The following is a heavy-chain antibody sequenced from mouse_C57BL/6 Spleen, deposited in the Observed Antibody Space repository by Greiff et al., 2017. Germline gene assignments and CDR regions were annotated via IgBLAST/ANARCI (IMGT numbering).Heavy chain of an antibody. Sequence: EVQRVESGGGLVKPGGSLKLSCAASGFTFSDYGMHWVRQAPEKGLEWVAYISSGSSTIYYADTVKGRFTISRDNAKNTLFLQMTSLRSEDTAMYYCARRFITTVVATPDNWGQGTSVTVSS. J-gene: IGHJ4*01. CDR1: GFTFSDYG. CDR2: ISSGSSTI. D-gene: IGHD1-1*01. CDR3: ARRFITTVVATPDN. V-gene: IGHV5-17*01.